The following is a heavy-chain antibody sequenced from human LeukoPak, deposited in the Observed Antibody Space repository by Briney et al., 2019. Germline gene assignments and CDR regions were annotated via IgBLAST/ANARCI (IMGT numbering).Heavy chain of an antibody. J-gene: IGHJ5*02. Sequence: GGSLRLSCTASRFTFSSNWMGWVRQAPGKWLEWVANINPDGTVKYYVGSVKGRFTISRDNAKNSLYLQMNSLRVDETAVYYCLMFGSSGSWGQGTLVTVSS. CDR2: INPDGTVK. D-gene: IGHD3/OR15-3a*01. V-gene: IGHV3-7*03. CDR1: RFTFSSNW. CDR3: LMFGSSGS.